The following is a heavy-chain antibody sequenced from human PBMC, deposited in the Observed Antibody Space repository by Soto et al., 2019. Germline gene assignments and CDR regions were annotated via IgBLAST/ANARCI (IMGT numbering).Heavy chain of an antibody. CDR2: INANSAGT. Sequence: ASVKVSCKTSGYNFNAYYVHWVRQVPGHGLEWMGYINANSAGTNYAQKFQGRLTMTSDTSIRSVSMQLSRLTSDDTAFYYCARSRSTVSRGSFLDYWGRGTLVTVSS. D-gene: IGHD3-16*01. V-gene: IGHV1-2*02. CDR1: GYNFNAYY. CDR3: ARSRSTVSRGSFLDY. J-gene: IGHJ4*02.